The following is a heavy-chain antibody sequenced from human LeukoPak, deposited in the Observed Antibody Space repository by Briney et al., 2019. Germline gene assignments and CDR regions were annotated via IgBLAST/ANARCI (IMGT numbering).Heavy chain of an antibody. CDR2: ITNSGGTT. V-gene: IGHV3-23*01. CDR1: GFPFRNYA. J-gene: IGHJ5*02. CDR3: AKEDTTGRGDNWFDP. D-gene: IGHD1-1*01. Sequence: PGGSLRLSCVASGFPFRNYAMNWVRQAPGKGLEWVSGITNSGGTTYYAYADSVKGQFTISRDNSKNTLYLQMDSLRAEDTALYYRAKEDTTGRGDNWFDPWGQGTLVTVSS.